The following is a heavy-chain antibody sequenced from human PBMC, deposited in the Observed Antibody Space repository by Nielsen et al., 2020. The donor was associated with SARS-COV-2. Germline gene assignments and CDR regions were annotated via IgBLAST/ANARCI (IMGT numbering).Heavy chain of an antibody. J-gene: IGHJ4*02. V-gene: IGHV3-64D*06. Sequence: GGSLRLSCSASGFRFSDYPMHWVRQPPGKGLEHVSSTSTHGGVTDYADSVKGRFTISRDNSKNTLYLQMRSLRPEDTAMYYCVKDRRGTSMVLFDFWGQGTLVTVSS. D-gene: IGHD4/OR15-4a*01. CDR1: GFRFSDYP. CDR3: VKDRRGTSMVLFDF. CDR2: TSTHGGVT.